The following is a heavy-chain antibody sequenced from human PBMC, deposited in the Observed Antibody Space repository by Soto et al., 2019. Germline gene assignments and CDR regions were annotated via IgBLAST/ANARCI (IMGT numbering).Heavy chain of an antibody. V-gene: IGHV3-23*01. Sequence: PGGSLRLSCAASGFTFSSYAMSWVRQAPGKGLEWVSAISGSGGSTYYADSVKGRFTISRDNSKNTLYLQMNSLRAEDTAVYYCAKAHYYDSSGYYETDYWGQGTLVTVSS. CDR3: AKAHYYDSSGYYETDY. CDR2: ISGSGGST. CDR1: GFTFSSYA. J-gene: IGHJ4*02. D-gene: IGHD3-22*01.